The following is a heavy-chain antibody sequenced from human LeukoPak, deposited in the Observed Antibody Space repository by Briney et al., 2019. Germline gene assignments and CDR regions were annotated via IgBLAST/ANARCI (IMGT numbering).Heavy chain of an antibody. CDR3: ARDLGQYYDTSDNWFDP. D-gene: IGHD3-22*01. Sequence: GGSLRLSCAASGFTFSSYATHWVCQAPGKGLEWVAVISYDGSNKYYADSVKGRFTISRDNAKNTLNLQMNSLRAEDTAVYYCARDLGQYYDTSDNWFDPWGQGTLVTVSS. V-gene: IGHV3-30*04. CDR1: GFTFSSYA. J-gene: IGHJ5*02. CDR2: ISYDGSNK.